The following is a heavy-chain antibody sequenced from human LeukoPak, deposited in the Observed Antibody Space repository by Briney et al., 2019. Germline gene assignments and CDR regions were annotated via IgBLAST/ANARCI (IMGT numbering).Heavy chain of an antibody. Sequence: GGSLRLSCAASGFTFSSYEMNWVRQAPGKGLEWVSYISSSGGSIYYADSVKGRFTMSRDNAKNSLYLQMNSLRDEDTAVCYCARDSGISWYFDSWGQGTLVTVSS. CDR3: ARDSGISWYFDS. J-gene: IGHJ4*02. V-gene: IGHV3-48*03. CDR1: GFTFSSYE. CDR2: ISSSGGSI. D-gene: IGHD6-13*01.